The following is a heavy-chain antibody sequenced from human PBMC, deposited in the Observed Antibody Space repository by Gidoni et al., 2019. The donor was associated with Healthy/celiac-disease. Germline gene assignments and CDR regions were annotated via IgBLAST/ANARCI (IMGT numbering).Heavy chain of an antibody. Sequence: QLQLQASGPGLVKPSETLSLPCTASGGSFSSSSYYCGWIRQPPGKGLEWIGSIYYSGSTYYNPSLKSRVTISVETSKNQFSLKLSSVTAADTAVYYCARHKLELGRLRLKDGLYFDYWGQGTLVTVSS. CDR1: GGSFSSSSYY. V-gene: IGHV4-39*01. J-gene: IGHJ4*02. CDR3: ARHKLELGRLRLKDGLYFDY. D-gene: IGHD3-3*01. CDR2: IYYSGST.